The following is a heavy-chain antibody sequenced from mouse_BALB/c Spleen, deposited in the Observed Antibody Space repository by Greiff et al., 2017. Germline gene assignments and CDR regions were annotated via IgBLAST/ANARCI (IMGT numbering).Heavy chain of an antibody. CDR3: ARPITTATFYYAMDY. J-gene: IGHJ4*01. Sequence: VQLQQSGPELVKPGASVKISCKASGYTFTDYNMHWVKQSHGKSLEWIGYIYPYNGGTGYNQKFKSKATLTVDNSSSTAYMELRSLTSEDSAVYYCARPITTATFYYAMDYWGQGTSVTVSS. CDR1: GYTFTDYN. D-gene: IGHD1-2*01. V-gene: IGHV1S29*02. CDR2: IYPYNGGT.